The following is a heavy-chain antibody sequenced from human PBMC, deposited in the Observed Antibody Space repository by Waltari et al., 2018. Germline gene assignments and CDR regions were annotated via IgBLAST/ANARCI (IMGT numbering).Heavy chain of an antibody. V-gene: IGHV3-30*18. CDR3: AKDGTSDDFWSGYYTGRRYYYGMDV. D-gene: IGHD3-3*01. Sequence: QVQLVESGGGVVQPGRSLRLSCAASGFTFSSYCMHWVRQAPGKGLEWVAVLSYDGSNKYDAEAVKGRFTISRDNSKNTRYLQMNSLRAEDTAVYYWAKDGTSDDFWSGYYTGRRYYYGMDVWGQGTTVTVSS. CDR1: GFTFSSYC. CDR2: LSYDGSNK. J-gene: IGHJ6*02.